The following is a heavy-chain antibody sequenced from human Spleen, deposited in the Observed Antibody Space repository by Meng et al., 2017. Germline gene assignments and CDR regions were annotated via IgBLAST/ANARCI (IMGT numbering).Heavy chain of an antibody. D-gene: IGHD5-18*01. CDR3: ARGKGYSYGNYYYYYGMDV. J-gene: IGHJ6*02. CDR1: GYSFTTKW. Sequence: GGSLRLSCKGSGYSFTTKWIAWVRQTPGKGLEWMGAIYPGDSDTRYSPSFQGQVTISADKSISTAYLQWSSLKASDTAMYYCARGKGYSYGNYYYYYGMDVWGQGTTVTVSS. V-gene: IGHV5-51*01. CDR2: IYPGDSDT.